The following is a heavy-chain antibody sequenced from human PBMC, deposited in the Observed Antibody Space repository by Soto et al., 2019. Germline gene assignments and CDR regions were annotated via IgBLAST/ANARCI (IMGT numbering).Heavy chain of an antibody. CDR1: GFTFSDYA. Sequence: VQLVESGGGVVQPGRSLRLSCAASGFTFSDYAMHWVRQAPGKGLEWVAVVSHDGRNTHYADSVKGRFTSSRDSSKNTVFLERTRLMAEDTGDYYCARGGRQWLFTSEFNNWGPGALVTVS. D-gene: IGHD6-19*01. CDR2: VSHDGRNT. CDR3: ARGGRQWLFTSEFNN. V-gene: IGHV3-30*03. J-gene: IGHJ4*02.